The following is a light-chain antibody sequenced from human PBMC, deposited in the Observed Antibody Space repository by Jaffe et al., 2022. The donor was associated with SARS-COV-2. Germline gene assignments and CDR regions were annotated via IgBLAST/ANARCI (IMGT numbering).Light chain of an antibody. CDR1: QDISKY. J-gene: IGKJ4*01. CDR2: DAA. Sequence: DIQMTQSPSSLPASVGDRVTITCQASQDISKYLNWYQQKPGKAPKLLIYDAANLETGVPSRFSGSGSGTDFTFTISSLQPEDIATYYCQQYDNLPVTFGGGTKVEIK. V-gene: IGKV1-33*01. CDR3: QQYDNLPVT.